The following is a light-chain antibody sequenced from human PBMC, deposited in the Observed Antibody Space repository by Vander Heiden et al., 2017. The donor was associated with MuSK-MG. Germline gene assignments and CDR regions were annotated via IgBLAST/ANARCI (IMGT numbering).Light chain of an antibody. CDR3: HQTYSSWYT. V-gene: IGKV1-39*01. J-gene: IGKJ2*01. CDR2: SSS. Sequence: DIQLTQSPSSLSASVGDSVTITCRASQTVSPYLNWYQQKPGKAPKLLIHSSSSLQNGVPSRFSGGGSGTDFTLTISNLQPEDLGTYYCHQTYSSWYTFGQGTKVEIK. CDR1: QTVSPY.